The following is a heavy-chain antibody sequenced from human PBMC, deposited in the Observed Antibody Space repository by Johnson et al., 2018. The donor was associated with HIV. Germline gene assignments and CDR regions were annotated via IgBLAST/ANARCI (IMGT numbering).Heavy chain of an antibody. D-gene: IGHD7-27*01. CDR1: GFTFSSYA. CDR2: ISYDGSNK. J-gene: IGHJ3*02. V-gene: IGHV3-30*04. CDR3: ARWNWGSAAFDI. Sequence: QMHLVESGGGLVQPGRSLRLSCAASGFTFSSYAMHWVRQAPGKGLEWVAVISYDGSNKYYADSVKGRFTISRDNAKNSLYVQMNSLRAEDTALYYCARWNWGSAAFDIWGQGTMVTVSS.